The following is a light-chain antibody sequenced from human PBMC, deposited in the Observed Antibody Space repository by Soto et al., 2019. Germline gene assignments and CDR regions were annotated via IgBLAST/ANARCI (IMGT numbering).Light chain of an antibody. J-gene: IGKJ1*01. V-gene: IGKV3-15*01. CDR2: GAS. CDR1: QSVSSN. CDR3: QQYGSSPRT. Sequence: EIVMTQSPATLSVSPGERATPSCRASQSVSSNLAWYQHKPGQAPRLLISGASTRATGIPARFSGSGSGTEFTLTISSLQSEDFAVYYCQQYGSSPRTFGQGTKVDIK.